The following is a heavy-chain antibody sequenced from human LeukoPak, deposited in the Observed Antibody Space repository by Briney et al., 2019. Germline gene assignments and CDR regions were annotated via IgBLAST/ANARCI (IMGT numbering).Heavy chain of an antibody. CDR2: IYTSGST. CDR3: AREGDSSGYPGIIDY. D-gene: IGHD3-22*01. CDR1: GGSISSYY. J-gene: IGHJ4*02. Sequence: PSETLSLTCTVSGGSISSYYWSWIRQPAGKGLEWIGRIYTSGSTNYNPSLKSRVTMSVDTSKNQFSLKLSSVTAADTAVYYCAREGDSSGYPGIIDYWGQGILVTVSS. V-gene: IGHV4-4*07.